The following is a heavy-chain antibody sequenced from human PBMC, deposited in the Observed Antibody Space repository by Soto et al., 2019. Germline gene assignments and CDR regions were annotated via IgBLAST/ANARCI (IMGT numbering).Heavy chain of an antibody. D-gene: IGHD5-18*01. CDR3: ARDHIGYSSVPNWFDP. V-gene: IGHV3-21*01. CDR1: GFTFSSYS. J-gene: IGHJ5*02. Sequence: GGSLRLSCAASGFTFSSYSMNWVRQAPGKGLEWVSSISSSSSYIYYADSVKGRFTISRDNAKNSLYLQMNSLRAEDTAVYYCARDHIGYSSVPNWFDPWGQGTLVTVSS. CDR2: ISSSSSYI.